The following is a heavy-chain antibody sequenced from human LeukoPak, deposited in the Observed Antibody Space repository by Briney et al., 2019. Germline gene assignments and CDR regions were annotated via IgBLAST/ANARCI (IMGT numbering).Heavy chain of an antibody. CDR2: ISSSGSTI. Sequence: PGGSLRLSCAASGFTFSSYEMNWVRQAPGKGLEWVSYISSSGSTIYYADSVKGRFTISRGNAKNSLYLQMNSLRAEDTAVYYCARDEGSYYDYWGQGTLVTVSS. CDR1: GFTFSSYE. D-gene: IGHD1-26*01. CDR3: ARDEGSYYDY. V-gene: IGHV3-48*03. J-gene: IGHJ4*02.